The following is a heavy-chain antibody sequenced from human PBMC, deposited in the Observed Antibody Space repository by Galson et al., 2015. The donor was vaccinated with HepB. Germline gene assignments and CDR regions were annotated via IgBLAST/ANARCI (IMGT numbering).Heavy chain of an antibody. D-gene: IGHD3-22*01. CDR2: ISYDGGNK. CDR1: GFTFSSYG. Sequence: SLRLSCAASGFTFSSYGMHWVRQAPGKGLEWVAVISYDGGNKYYADSVKGRFTISRDNSKNTLYLQMNSLRAEDTAVYYCAKAGYYYDSSVRGGMDVWGQGTTVTVSS. J-gene: IGHJ6*02. V-gene: IGHV3-30*18. CDR3: AKAGYYYDSSVRGGMDV.